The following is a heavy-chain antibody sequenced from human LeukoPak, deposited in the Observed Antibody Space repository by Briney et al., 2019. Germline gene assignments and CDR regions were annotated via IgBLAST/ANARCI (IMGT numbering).Heavy chain of an antibody. CDR3: ARDLSWGNSNLEDLNSWLDP. V-gene: IGHV3-21*01. D-gene: IGHD3-16*01. CDR2: ISSSSSYI. CDR1: GFTFSSYS. J-gene: IGHJ5*02. Sequence: GGSLRLSCAASGFTFSSYSMNWVRQAPGKGLEWVSSISSSSSYIYYADSVKGRFTISRDNAKNSLYLQMNSLRAEDAAVYYCARDLSWGNSNLEDLNSWLDPWGQGTLVTVSS.